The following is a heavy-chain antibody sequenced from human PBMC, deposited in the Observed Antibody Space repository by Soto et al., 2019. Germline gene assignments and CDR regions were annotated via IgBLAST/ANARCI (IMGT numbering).Heavy chain of an antibody. Sequence: QVQLVQSGAEVKKPGSSVKVSCKASGGTFSSCAISWVRQAPGQGLEWMGGIIPIFGTANYAQKFQGRVTSTADESTSTAYMELSSVRSEDTAVYYCARHVPAAGYYYGMDVWGQGTTVTVSS. J-gene: IGHJ6*02. CDR1: GGTFSSCA. CDR3: ARHVPAAGYYYGMDV. D-gene: IGHD2-2*01. V-gene: IGHV1-69*12. CDR2: IIPIFGTA.